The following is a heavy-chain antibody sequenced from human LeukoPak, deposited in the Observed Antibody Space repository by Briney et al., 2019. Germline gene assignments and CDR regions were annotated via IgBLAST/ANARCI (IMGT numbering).Heavy chain of an antibody. D-gene: IGHD3-3*01. CDR3: ARDSEPDFWSGYYCLDY. Sequence: PGGSLRLPCAASGFTFSSYSMNWVRQAPGKGLEWVSSISSSSSYIYYADSVKGRFTISRDNAKNSLYLQMNSPRAEDTAVYYCARDSEPDFWSGYYCLDYWGQGTLVTVSS. CDR1: GFTFSSYS. V-gene: IGHV3-21*01. CDR2: ISSSSSYI. J-gene: IGHJ4*02.